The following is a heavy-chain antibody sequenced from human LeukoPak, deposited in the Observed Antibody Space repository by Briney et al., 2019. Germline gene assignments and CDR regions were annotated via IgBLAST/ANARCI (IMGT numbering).Heavy chain of an antibody. V-gene: IGHV3-74*01. CDR1: GFTFSSYW. J-gene: IGHJ4*02. D-gene: IGHD3-10*01. CDR3: ARVGDYGSGFDF. Sequence: PGGSVRLSCAASGFTFSSYWMHWVRQGPGKGLVWVSRFLSDGSRTTYADSVKGRFTISGDNAKNTLYLQMNSLRAEDTAVYYCARVGDYGSGFDFWGQGTLVTVSS. CDR2: FLSDGSRT.